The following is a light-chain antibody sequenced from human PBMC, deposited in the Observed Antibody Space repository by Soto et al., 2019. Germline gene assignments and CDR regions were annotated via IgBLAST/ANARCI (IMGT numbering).Light chain of an antibody. Sequence: DIVMTQFPDSLGVSLGERATINCRSSQSLLYIANNKNYLAWYQQKPGRPPKLLISWASARESGVPDRFSGSGSGADFTLTISSLHAEDVGLYYCQQFYTTPTFGGGTKVELK. CDR3: QQFYTTPT. V-gene: IGKV4-1*01. CDR2: WAS. CDR1: QSLLYIANNKNY. J-gene: IGKJ4*01.